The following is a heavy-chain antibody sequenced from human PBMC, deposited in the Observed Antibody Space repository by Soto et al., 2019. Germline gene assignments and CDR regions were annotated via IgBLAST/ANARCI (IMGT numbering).Heavy chain of an antibody. CDR3: ATGSTYFDF. J-gene: IGHJ4*02. V-gene: IGHV4-4*07. Sequence: SERISIACTACGGSISSYYCSWIRQAAGKGLEWIGRSHTSGSPNYNPSLKSRVTMSADTSKNQFSLKLTSVTAPDTAVYYCATGSTYFDFWGQGTLFTVYS. CDR2: SHTSGSP. D-gene: IGHD1-26*01. CDR1: GGSISSYY.